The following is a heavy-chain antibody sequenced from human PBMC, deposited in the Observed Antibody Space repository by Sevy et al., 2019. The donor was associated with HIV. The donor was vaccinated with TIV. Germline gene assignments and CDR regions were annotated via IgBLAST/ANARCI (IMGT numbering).Heavy chain of an antibody. CDR3: TRGGSMTILSPWDY. CDR1: GFIFKSYE. D-gene: IGHD3-3*01. Sequence: GGSLRLSCAASGFIFKSYEMNWVRQAPGKGLEWVGFIRRKAFGGTTQYAASVKGRFTISRDDSKSIAYLQMNSLKTEDTAVYYCTRGGSMTILSPWDYWGQGTLVTVSS. CDR2: IRRKAFGGTT. V-gene: IGHV3-49*04. J-gene: IGHJ4*02.